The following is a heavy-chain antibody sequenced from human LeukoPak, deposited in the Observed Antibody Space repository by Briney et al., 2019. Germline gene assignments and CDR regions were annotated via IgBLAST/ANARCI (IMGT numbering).Heavy chain of an antibody. Sequence: ASVKVSCKEGCCRHIRQLCCQVREAPGQGLEWMGWISAYNGNTNYAQKLQGRVTMTTDTSTSTAYMELRSVRSDDTAVYYCARDDIAVGGTGNCVRDSWGQGTLVTVSS. CDR3: ARDDIAVGGTGNCVRDS. J-gene: IGHJ4*02. V-gene: IGHV1-18*01. D-gene: IGHD6-19*01. CDR2: ISAYNGNT. CDR1: CCRHIRQLC.